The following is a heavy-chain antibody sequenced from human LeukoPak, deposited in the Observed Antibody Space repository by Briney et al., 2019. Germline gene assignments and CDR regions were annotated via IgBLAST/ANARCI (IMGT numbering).Heavy chain of an antibody. D-gene: IGHD6-13*01. CDR2: INHSGST. CDR3: ARGLAAAVDH. V-gene: IGHV4-34*01. CDR1: GGSFSGYY. Sequence: PSETLSLTCTVSGGSFSGYYWSWIRQPPGKGLEWIGEINHSGSTNYNPSLKSRVTISVDTSKNQFSLKLSSVTAADTAVYYCARGLAAAVDHWGQGTLVTVSS. J-gene: IGHJ4*02.